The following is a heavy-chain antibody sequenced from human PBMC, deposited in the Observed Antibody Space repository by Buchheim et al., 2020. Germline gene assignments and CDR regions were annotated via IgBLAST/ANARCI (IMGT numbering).Heavy chain of an antibody. D-gene: IGHD3-22*01. Sequence: VQLVESGGGVVQPGRSLRLSCAASGFTFSSYGMHWVRQAPGKGLEWVAVIWYDGSNKYYADSVKGRFTISRDNSKNTLYLQMNSLRAEDTAVYYCARIYYYDSSGSHYYYGMDVWGQGTT. CDR2: IWYDGSNK. J-gene: IGHJ6*02. V-gene: IGHV3-33*01. CDR3: ARIYYYDSSGSHYYYGMDV. CDR1: GFTFSSYG.